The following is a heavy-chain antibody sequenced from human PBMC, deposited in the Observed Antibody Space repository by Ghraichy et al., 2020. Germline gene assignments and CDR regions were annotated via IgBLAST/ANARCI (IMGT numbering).Heavy chain of an antibody. CDR3: ARSMVRGYYYFDY. Sequence: GSLNISCAASGFTFSSYGMHWVRQAPGKGLEWVAVIWYDGSNKYYADSVKGRFTISRDNSKNTLYLQMNSLRAEDTAVYYCARSMVRGYYYFDYWGQGTLVTVSS. J-gene: IGHJ4*02. V-gene: IGHV3-33*01. CDR1: GFTFSSYG. D-gene: IGHD3-10*01. CDR2: IWYDGSNK.